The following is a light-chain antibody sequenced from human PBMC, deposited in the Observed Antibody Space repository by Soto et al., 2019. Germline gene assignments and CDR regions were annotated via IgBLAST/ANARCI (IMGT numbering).Light chain of an antibody. CDR1: SSDVGGYNY. CDR2: EVS. CDR3: TSSTSSSTVV. V-gene: IGLV2-14*01. J-gene: IGLJ2*01. Sequence: QSALTQPASVSGSPGQSITISCTGTSSDVGGYNYVSWYQHHPGKVPKLMIYEVSNRPSGVSNRFSGSKSGNTASLTISGLQAEDEADYYCTSSTSSSTVVFGGGTQLTVL.